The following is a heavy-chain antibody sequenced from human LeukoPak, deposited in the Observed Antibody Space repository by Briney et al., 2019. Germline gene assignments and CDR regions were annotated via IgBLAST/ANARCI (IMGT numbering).Heavy chain of an antibody. CDR3: ARQIGAGRWSFDY. J-gene: IGHJ4*02. Sequence: KPSETLSLTCTVSGGSISSSSYYWGWIRQPPGTGLDWIGSINYSGSTYYNPSLKSRVTISVDTSRNQFSLKLTSVTAADTAVYYCARQIGAGRWSFDYWGQGTLVTVSS. V-gene: IGHV4-39*01. CDR2: INYSGST. CDR1: GGSISSSSYY. D-gene: IGHD4-23*01.